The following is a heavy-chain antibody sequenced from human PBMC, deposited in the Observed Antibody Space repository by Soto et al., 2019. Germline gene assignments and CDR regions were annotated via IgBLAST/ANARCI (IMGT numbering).Heavy chain of an antibody. CDR1: GGTFSSYT. J-gene: IGHJ4*02. V-gene: IGHV1-69*02. CDR3: ARHYGDYNGGY. D-gene: IGHD4-17*01. Sequence: QVQLVQSGAEVKKPGSSVKVSCKASGGTFSSYTINWVRQAPGQGLEWMGRIIPILGIANYEQKLQGRVTITADKSTSTAYMEMSSLRSEDTAVYYCARHYGDYNGGYWGQGTLVTVSS. CDR2: IIPILGIA.